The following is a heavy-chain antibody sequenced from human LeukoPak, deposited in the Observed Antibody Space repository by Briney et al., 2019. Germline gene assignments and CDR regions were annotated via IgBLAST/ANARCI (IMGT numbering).Heavy chain of an antibody. D-gene: IGHD6-13*01. Sequence: AGGSLRLSCAASGFTFSSYGMHWVGQAPGKGLEWVAVIWYDGRNKHYADSVKGRFTISRDNARNTLFLQMNSLRAEDTAVYYCARGPYSSSSGSGDYWGQGTLVTVSS. J-gene: IGHJ4*02. CDR2: IWYDGRNK. CDR1: GFTFSSYG. CDR3: ARGPYSSSSGSGDY. V-gene: IGHV3-33*01.